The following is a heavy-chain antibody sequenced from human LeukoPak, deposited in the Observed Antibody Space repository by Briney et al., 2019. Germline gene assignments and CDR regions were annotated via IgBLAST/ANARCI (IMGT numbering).Heavy chain of an antibody. Sequence: ASVRVSCKASGYTFTSYYMHWVRQAPGQGLEWMGIINPSGGSTSYAQKFQGRVTMTRDTSASTAYMELSSLRSEDAAVYYCARDSGVSGSPVYYYYGMDVWGQGTTVTVSS. J-gene: IGHJ6*02. V-gene: IGHV1-46*01. CDR3: ARDSGVSGSPVYYYYGMDV. D-gene: IGHD3-16*01. CDR2: INPSGGST. CDR1: GYTFTSYY.